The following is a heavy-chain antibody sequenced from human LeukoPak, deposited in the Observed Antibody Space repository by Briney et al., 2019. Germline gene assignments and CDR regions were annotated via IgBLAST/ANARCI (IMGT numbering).Heavy chain of an antibody. J-gene: IGHJ4*02. Sequence: GGSLRLSRAASGFTLSSYGMHWVRQAPGKGLEWVAVIWYDGSNKYYADPVKGRFTISRDNSKNTLYLQMNSLRAEDTAVYYCARERGIAAAAAFDYWGQGTLVTVSS. CDR3: ARERGIAAAAAFDY. D-gene: IGHD6-13*01. CDR1: GFTLSSYG. V-gene: IGHV3-33*01. CDR2: IWYDGSNK.